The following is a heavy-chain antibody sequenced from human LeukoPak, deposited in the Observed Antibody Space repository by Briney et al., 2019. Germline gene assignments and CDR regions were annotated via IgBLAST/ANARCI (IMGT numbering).Heavy chain of an antibody. CDR2: IYYSGST. Sequence: PGGSLRLSCSASGFTLSSYVMSWIRQPPGKGLEWIGSIYYSGSTYYNPSLKSRVTISVDTSKNQFSLKVTSVSAADTAVYYCARSLKISSGWFHNFYYWGQGTLVTVSS. CDR1: GFTLSSYV. J-gene: IGHJ4*02. V-gene: IGHV4-39*01. CDR3: ARSLKISSGWFHNFYY. D-gene: IGHD6-19*01.